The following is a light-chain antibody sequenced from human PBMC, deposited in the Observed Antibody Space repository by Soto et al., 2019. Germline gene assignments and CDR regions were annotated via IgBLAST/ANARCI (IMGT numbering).Light chain of an antibody. Sequence: DVQMTQAPSSMSASVGDRVTITCRASQAINIYLAWFQQKPGKAPTSLIYAASSLRSRVPSRFSGSGSGTVFTLPVSNLQPEDFATYYCHQSDHSPCTFGQGNTGASK. V-gene: IGKV1-16*01. CDR3: HQSDHSPCT. CDR1: QAINIY. CDR2: AAS. J-gene: IGKJ1*01.